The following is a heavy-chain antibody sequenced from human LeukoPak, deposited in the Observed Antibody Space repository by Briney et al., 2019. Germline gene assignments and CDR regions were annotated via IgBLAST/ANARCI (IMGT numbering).Heavy chain of an antibody. D-gene: IGHD1-26*01. V-gene: IGHV3-23*01. J-gene: IGHJ4*02. CDR2: ISGSGGST. Sequence: GGSLRLSCAASGFIFSTYWMSWVRQAPGKGLEWVSAISGSGGSTYYADSVKGRFTISRDNSKNTLYLQMNSLRADDTALYFCAKTGGRGAAWSKGSYWGQGTLVTVSS. CDR1: GFIFSTYW. CDR3: AKTGGRGAAWSKGSY.